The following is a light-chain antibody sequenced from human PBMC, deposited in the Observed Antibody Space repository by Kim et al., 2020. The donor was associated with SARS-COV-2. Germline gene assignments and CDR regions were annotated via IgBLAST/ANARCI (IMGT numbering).Light chain of an antibody. Sequence: SPGERATLSCRASQSVSGSKLVWYQQKPGQAPRLLSYGASSRATGIPDRFSGSGSGTDFTLTISRLEPEDVAVYYCQQYGSSPRTFGQGTKLEI. J-gene: IGKJ2*01. V-gene: IGKV3-20*01. CDR2: GAS. CDR3: QQYGSSPRT. CDR1: QSVSGSK.